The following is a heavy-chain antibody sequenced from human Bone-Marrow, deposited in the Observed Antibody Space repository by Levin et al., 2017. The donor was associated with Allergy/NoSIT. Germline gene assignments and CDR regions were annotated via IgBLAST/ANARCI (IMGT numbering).Heavy chain of an antibody. J-gene: IGHJ5*02. CDR1: GVSVNYDTYS. CDR2: IHHSGSG. CDR3: ARHYTGKFNWFDP. D-gene: IGHD1-26*01. Sequence: RSSETLSLTCDVSGVSVNYDTYSWSWIRQPPGKGLEWIGYIHHSGSGYRNPSLRTRVTMSVDTSKNQVSIKLTSVTAADTAVYFCARHYTGKFNWFDPWGQGTLVTVSS. V-gene: IGHV4-30-2*01.